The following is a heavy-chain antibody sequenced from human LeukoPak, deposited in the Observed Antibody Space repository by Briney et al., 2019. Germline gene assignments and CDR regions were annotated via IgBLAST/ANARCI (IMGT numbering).Heavy chain of an antibody. CDR2: ISGSGGST. Sequence: GGSLRLSCAASGFTFSSYAMSLVRQAPGKGLEWVSAISGSGGSTYYADSVKGRFTISRDNSKNTLYLQMNSLRAEDTAVYYCAKPSYYYDSSGGRNYWGQGTLVTVSS. D-gene: IGHD3-22*01. J-gene: IGHJ4*02. CDR3: AKPSYYYDSSGGRNY. CDR1: GFTFSSYA. V-gene: IGHV3-23*01.